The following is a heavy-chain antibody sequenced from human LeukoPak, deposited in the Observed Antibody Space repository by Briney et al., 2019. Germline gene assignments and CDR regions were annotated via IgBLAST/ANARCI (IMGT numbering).Heavy chain of an antibody. CDR2: ISSSRSYI. Sequence: SGGSLRLSCAASGFTFSSYSMNWVRQAPGKGLGWVSSISSSRSYIYYADSVKGRFTISRDNAKNSLYLQMNSLRAEDTAGYYYARDGSTVTTPYGMDVWGQGATVTVSS. D-gene: IGHD4-17*01. CDR3: ARDGSTVTTPYGMDV. CDR1: GFTFSSYS. J-gene: IGHJ6*02. V-gene: IGHV3-21*01.